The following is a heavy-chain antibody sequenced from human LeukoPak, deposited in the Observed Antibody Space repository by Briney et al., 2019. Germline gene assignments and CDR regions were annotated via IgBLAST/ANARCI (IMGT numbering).Heavy chain of an antibody. CDR1: GGSISSGSYY. J-gene: IGHJ4*02. Sequence: SETLSLTCTVSGGSISSGSYYWSWIRQRAGKGLEWIGRIYTSGSTNYNPSLKSRVTISVDTSKNQFSLKLSSVTAADTAVYYCARDRYDILTGYYPFDYWGQGTLVTVSS. D-gene: IGHD3-9*01. CDR3: ARDRYDILTGYYPFDY. V-gene: IGHV4-61*02. CDR2: IYTSGST.